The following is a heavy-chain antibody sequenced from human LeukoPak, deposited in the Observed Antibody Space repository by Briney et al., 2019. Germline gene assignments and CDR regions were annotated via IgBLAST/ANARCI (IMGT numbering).Heavy chain of an antibody. CDR1: GGSISSYY. CDR3: ARDVDTMYFDY. Sequence: SETLSLTCTVSGGSISSYYWSWIRQPPGKGLEWIGYIYYSGSTNYNPSLKSRVTISVDTSKNQFSLKLSSLTAADTAVYYCARDVDTMYFDYWGQGTLVTVSS. V-gene: IGHV4-59*01. D-gene: IGHD5-18*01. J-gene: IGHJ4*02. CDR2: IYYSGST.